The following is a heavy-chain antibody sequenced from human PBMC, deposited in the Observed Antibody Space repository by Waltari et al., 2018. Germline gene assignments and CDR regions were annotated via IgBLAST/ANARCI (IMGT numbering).Heavy chain of an antibody. J-gene: IGHJ4*02. D-gene: IGHD2-2*01. V-gene: IGHV4-59*01. CDR1: GGSISSYY. CDR3: ARGHEGWGAAAAHLDY. Sequence: QVQLQESGPGLVKPSETLSLTCTVSGGSISSYYWSWIRQPPGKGLEWIGYIYYSGSTNYNPSLKSRVTISVDTSKNQFSLKLSSVTAADTAVYYCARGHEGWGAAAAHLDYWGQGTLVTVSS. CDR2: IYYSGST.